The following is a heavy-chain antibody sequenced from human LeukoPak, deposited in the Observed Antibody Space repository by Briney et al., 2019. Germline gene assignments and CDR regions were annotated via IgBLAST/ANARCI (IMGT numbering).Heavy chain of an antibody. CDR1: GFTFSSYA. CDR2: ISGSGGST. V-gene: IGHV3-23*01. CDR3: AKDYYDSSGYYLKYYFDY. Sequence: GGSLRLSCAASGFTFSSYAMSWVRQAPGRGLEWVSAISGSGGSTYYADSVKGRFTISRDNSKNTLYLQMNSLRAEDTAVYYCAKDYYDSSGYYLKYYFDYWGQGTLVTVSS. J-gene: IGHJ4*02. D-gene: IGHD3-22*01.